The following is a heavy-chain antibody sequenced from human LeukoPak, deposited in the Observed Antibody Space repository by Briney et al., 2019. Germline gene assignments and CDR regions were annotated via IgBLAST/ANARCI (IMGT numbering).Heavy chain of an antibody. CDR1: GFTFDDYG. Sequence: GGSLRLSCAASGFTFDDYGMSWVRQAPGKGLEWVSGINWDGGSTGYADSVKGRFTISRDNAKNSLYLQMNSLRAEDTALYYCARGRLYYYDSSGYLLMDYFDYWGQGTLVTVSS. J-gene: IGHJ4*02. V-gene: IGHV3-20*04. CDR3: ARGRLYYYDSSGYLLMDYFDY. CDR2: INWDGGST. D-gene: IGHD3-22*01.